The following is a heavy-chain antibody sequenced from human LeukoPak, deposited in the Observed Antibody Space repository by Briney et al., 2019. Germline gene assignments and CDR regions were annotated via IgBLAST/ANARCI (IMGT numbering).Heavy chain of an antibody. Sequence: SETLSLTCTVSGGSISSYYWSWIRQPAGKGLEWIGCIYTSGSTNYNPSLKSRVTISVDTSKNQFSLKLSSVTAADTAVYYCARFFQEGGNSAFDYWGQGTLVTVSS. D-gene: IGHD4-23*01. J-gene: IGHJ4*02. CDR1: GGSISSYY. CDR3: ARFFQEGGNSAFDY. CDR2: IYTSGST. V-gene: IGHV4-4*07.